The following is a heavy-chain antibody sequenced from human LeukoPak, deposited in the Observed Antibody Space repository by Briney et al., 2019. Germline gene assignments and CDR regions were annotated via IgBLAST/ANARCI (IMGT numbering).Heavy chain of an antibody. CDR1: GFTFSSYA. Sequence: GGSLRLSCAASGFTFSSYAMSWVRQAPGKGLEWVSAISGSGGSTYYADSVKGPFTISRDNSKNTLYLQMNSLRAEDTAVYYCAKEGSRDGYNSKSFDYWGQGTLVTVSS. CDR2: ISGSGGST. D-gene: IGHD5-24*01. V-gene: IGHV3-23*01. CDR3: AKEGSRDGYNSKSFDY. J-gene: IGHJ4*02.